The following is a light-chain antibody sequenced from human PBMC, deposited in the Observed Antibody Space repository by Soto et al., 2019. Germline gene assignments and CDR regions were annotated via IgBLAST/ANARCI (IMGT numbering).Light chain of an antibody. Sequence: DIQLTQSPSFLSASVGDRVTITCRASQGISSYLAWYQQKPGKAPKLLTYAASTLQSGVPSRFSGSGSGTEFTLTISSLQPEDFATYYCQHLDSYSTFGQGTRLEIK. V-gene: IGKV1-9*01. CDR1: QGISSY. CDR3: QHLDSYST. J-gene: IGKJ5*01. CDR2: AAS.